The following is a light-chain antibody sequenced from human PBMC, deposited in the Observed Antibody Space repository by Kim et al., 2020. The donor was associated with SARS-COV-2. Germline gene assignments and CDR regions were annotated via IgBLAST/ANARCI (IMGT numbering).Light chain of an antibody. V-gene: IGKV4-1*01. CDR2: WAS. CDR3: HQYYTTPFT. CDR1: QSVLHSSNNKND. Sequence: RATINCKARQSVLHSSNNKNDLAWYQQKPGQPPKLLIYWASTRESGVPDRFSGSGSATDFTLTISSLQAEDVALYYCHQYYTTPFTFGQGTKLEI. J-gene: IGKJ2*01.